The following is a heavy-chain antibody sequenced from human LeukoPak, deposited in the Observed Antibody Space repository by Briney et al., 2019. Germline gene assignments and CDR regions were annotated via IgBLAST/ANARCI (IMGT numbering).Heavy chain of an antibody. D-gene: IGHD7-27*01. CDR2: IYYSGSS. CDR1: SGSISSYY. J-gene: IGHJ4*02. V-gene: IGHV4-59*01. Sequence: SETLSLTCTVSSGSISSYYWSWIRQAPGKGLEWIGYIYYSGSSNYNPSFKSRVTMSVDTSKKQFSLRVSSVTAADTAVYYCASNWGGDEYYFDYWGQGSLVTVSS. CDR3: ASNWGGDEYYFDY.